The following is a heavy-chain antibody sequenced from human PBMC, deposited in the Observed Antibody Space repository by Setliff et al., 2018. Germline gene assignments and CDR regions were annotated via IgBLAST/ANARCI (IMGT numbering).Heavy chain of an antibody. CDR1: DGSSSSHY. D-gene: IGHD7-27*01. J-gene: IGHJ3*02. CDR2: MYGNS. CDR3: ARGPGAATGEGFDI. V-gene: IGHV4-4*07. Sequence: SETLSLTCTVSDGSSSSHYWSWIRQPPGKGLEWIGRMYGNSNYNPSLKSRVTMSIDTSKNKFSLKLSSVTAADTAVYYCARGPGAATGEGFDIWGQGTMVTVSS.